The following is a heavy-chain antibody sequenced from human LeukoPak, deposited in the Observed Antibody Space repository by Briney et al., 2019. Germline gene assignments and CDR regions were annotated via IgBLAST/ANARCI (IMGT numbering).Heavy chain of an antibody. D-gene: IGHD6-6*01. Sequence: GGSLRLSCAASGFTFSSYSMNWVRQAPGKGLEWVSSISSSSSYIYYADSVKGRFTISRDNAKNSLYLQMNSLRAEDTAVYYCARDLTSSSTAYFHHWGQGTLVTVSS. V-gene: IGHV3-21*01. CDR2: ISSSSSYI. CDR1: GFTFSSYS. CDR3: ARDLTSSSTAYFHH. J-gene: IGHJ1*01.